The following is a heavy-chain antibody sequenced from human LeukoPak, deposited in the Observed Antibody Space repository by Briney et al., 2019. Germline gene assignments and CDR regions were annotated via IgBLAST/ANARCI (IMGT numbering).Heavy chain of an antibody. CDR1: GFTFSSYS. D-gene: IGHD3-22*01. CDR2: ISSSSSYI. CDR3: ARDMIVPGRVEY. V-gene: IGHV3-21*01. Sequence: PGGSLRLSCAASGFTFSSYSMNWLRQAPGKGLEWVSSISSSSSYIYYADSVKGRFTISRDNAKNSLYLQMNSLRDEDTAVYYCARDMIVPGRVEYWGQGTLVTVSS. J-gene: IGHJ4*02.